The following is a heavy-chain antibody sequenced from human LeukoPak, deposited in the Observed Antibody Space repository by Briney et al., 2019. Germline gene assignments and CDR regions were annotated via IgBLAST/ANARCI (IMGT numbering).Heavy chain of an antibody. J-gene: IGHJ1*01. CDR2: TIGSGGST. CDR1: GFTFSSYA. V-gene: IGHV3-23*01. Sequence: GGSLRLSCAACGFTFSSYAMSWVRQAPGKGLEWVSATIGSGGSTYYVDSVKGRFTISRDNSKNTLYLQMNSVRAEDTAIYYCAKGIEYFQQWGQGTLVTVSS. D-gene: IGHD3-10*01. CDR3: AKGIEYFQQ.